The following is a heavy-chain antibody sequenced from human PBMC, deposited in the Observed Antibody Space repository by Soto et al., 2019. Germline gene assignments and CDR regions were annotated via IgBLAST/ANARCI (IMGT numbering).Heavy chain of an antibody. Sequence: GESLKISCSGSGYSFTSYWIAWVRQMPGKGLEWMGMVYPGDSDTRYSPSFQGQVTISVDKSITTAYLQWSSLKASDTAIYYCSRFYGDFSWYFDYWGQGTQVTV. CDR1: GYSFTSYW. CDR2: VYPGDSDT. J-gene: IGHJ4*02. V-gene: IGHV5-51*01. CDR3: SRFYGDFSWYFDY. D-gene: IGHD4-17*01.